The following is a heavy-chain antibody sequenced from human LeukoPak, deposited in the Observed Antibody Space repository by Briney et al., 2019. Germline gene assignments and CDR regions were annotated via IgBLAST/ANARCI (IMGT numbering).Heavy chain of an antibody. CDR1: GGTFSSSS. Sequence: SVKVSCKASGGTFSSSSLTWLRQAPGQGPEWMGGIIPVFGTPNYAQKFQDRVTITADQSTNTVYMELRSLTSEDTAVYYCARGVVEKTADWFDPWGQGTRITVSS. D-gene: IGHD1-1*01. J-gene: IGHJ5*02. V-gene: IGHV1-69*13. CDR3: ARGVVEKTADWFDP. CDR2: IIPVFGTP.